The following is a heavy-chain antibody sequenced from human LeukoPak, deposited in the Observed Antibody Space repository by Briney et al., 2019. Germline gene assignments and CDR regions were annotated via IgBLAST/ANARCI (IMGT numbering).Heavy chain of an antibody. Sequence: QAGGSLRLSCVASGFSFSGYSLNWARQAPGRGLEWISYISSSSGSIYYADSVNGRFSISRDNAKNSLYLQMNSLKDEDTAIYYCARVEMATQGAFDIWGQRTMVTVSS. CDR2: ISSSSGSI. CDR1: GFSFSGYS. CDR3: ARVEMATQGAFDI. J-gene: IGHJ3*02. V-gene: IGHV3-48*02. D-gene: IGHD5-24*01.